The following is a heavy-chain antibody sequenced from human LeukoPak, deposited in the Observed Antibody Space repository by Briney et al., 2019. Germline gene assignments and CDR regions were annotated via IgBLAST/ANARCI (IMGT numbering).Heavy chain of an antibody. V-gene: IGHV3-23*01. CDR3: AKEYCSGGSCHWFDP. Sequence: GESLRLSCAASGFTFSSYAMSWVRQAPGKGLEWVSAISGSGGSTYYADSVKGRFTISRDNSKNTLYLQMNSLRAEDTAVYYCAKEYCSGGSCHWFDPWGQGTLVTVSS. D-gene: IGHD2-15*01. CDR1: GFTFSSYA. J-gene: IGHJ5*02. CDR2: ISGSGGST.